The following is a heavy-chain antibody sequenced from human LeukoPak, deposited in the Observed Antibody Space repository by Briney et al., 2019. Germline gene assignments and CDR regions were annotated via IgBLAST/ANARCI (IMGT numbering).Heavy chain of an antibody. J-gene: IGHJ4*02. CDR1: GFTFSSYA. CDR3: AKLSKAGIAVAGRNY. D-gene: IGHD6-19*01. V-gene: IGHV3-23*01. Sequence: GGPLRLSCAASGFTFSSYAMSWVRQAPGKGLEWVSAISGSGGSTYYADSVKGRFTISRDNSKNTLYLQMNSLRAEDTAVYYCAKLSKAGIAVAGRNYWGQGTLVTVSS. CDR2: ISGSGGST.